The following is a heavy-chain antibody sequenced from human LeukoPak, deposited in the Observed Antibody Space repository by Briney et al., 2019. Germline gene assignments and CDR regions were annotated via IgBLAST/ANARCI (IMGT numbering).Heavy chain of an antibody. V-gene: IGHV3-11*01. J-gene: IGHJ5*01. D-gene: IGHD4-17*01. Sequence: GGSLRLSCVVSGFTFTEYYMSWVRQAPGKGLEWISSTSSSATTIEYANSVRGRFTISRDNAKNSLFLQMNSLRAEDTAVYYCVRDRYGLFDCWGQGTLVTVAS. CDR1: GFTFTEYY. CDR2: TSSSATTI. CDR3: VRDRYGLFDC.